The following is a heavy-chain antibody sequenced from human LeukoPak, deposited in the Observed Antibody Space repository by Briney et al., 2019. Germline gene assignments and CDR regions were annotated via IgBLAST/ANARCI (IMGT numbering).Heavy chain of an antibody. D-gene: IGHD2-15*01. J-gene: IGHJ4*02. Sequence: GASVKVSCKASGYTFTSYGISWVRQAPGKGLEWMGGFDPEDGETIYAQKFQGRVTMTEDTSTDTAYMELSSLRSEDTAVYYCATDSPLSWAAGFDYWGQGTLVTVSS. CDR1: GYTFTSYG. V-gene: IGHV1-24*01. CDR3: ATDSPLSWAAGFDY. CDR2: FDPEDGET.